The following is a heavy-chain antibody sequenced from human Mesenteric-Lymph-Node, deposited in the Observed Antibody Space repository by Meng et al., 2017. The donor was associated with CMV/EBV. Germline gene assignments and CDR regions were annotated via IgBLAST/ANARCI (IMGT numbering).Heavy chain of an antibody. Sequence: GGSLRLSCAASGFTFSSYWMSWVRQAPGKGLEWVANIKQDGSEKYYVDSVKGRFTISRDNAKNSLYLQMNSLRAEDTAVYYCARDSAPDYYGSGSYYAYYYGMDVWGQGTTVTVSS. V-gene: IGHV3-7*01. J-gene: IGHJ6*02. D-gene: IGHD3-10*01. CDR1: GFTFSSYW. CDR2: IKQDGSEK. CDR3: ARDSAPDYYGSGSYYAYYYGMDV.